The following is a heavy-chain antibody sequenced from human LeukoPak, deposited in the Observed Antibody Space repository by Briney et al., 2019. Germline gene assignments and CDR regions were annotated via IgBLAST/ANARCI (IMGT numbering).Heavy chain of an antibody. CDR1: GGSISSSNW. D-gene: IGHD4-17*01. V-gene: IGHV4-4*02. CDR2: IYHSGST. Sequence: SETLSLTCAVSGGSISSSNWWSWVRQPPGKGLEWIGEIYHSGSTNYNPSLKSRVTISVDKSKNQLSLKLSSVTAADTAVYYCARLDYGDFGAFDIWGQGTMVTVSS. J-gene: IGHJ3*02. CDR3: ARLDYGDFGAFDI.